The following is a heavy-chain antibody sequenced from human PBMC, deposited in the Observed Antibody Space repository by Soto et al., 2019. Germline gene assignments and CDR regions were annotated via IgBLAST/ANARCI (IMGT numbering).Heavy chain of an antibody. CDR2: INHSGST. Sequence: SETLSLTCAVYGGSFSGYYWSWIRQPPGKGLEWIGEINHSGSTNYNPSLKSRVTISVDTSKNQFSLKLSPVTAADTAVYYCARGSPLHRLLSRTLGSLRWFDSWCQGTLVTVSS. V-gene: IGHV4-34*01. D-gene: IGHD6-13*01. CDR1: GGSFSGYY. CDR3: ARGSPLHRLLSRTLGSLRWFDS. J-gene: IGHJ5*01.